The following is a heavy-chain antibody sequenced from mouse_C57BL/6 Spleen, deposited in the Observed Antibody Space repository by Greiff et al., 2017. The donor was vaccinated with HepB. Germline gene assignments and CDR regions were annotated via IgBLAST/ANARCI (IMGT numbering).Heavy chain of an antibody. D-gene: IGHD2-1*01. Sequence: VQLQQSGAELVRPGTSVKLSCKASGYTFTSYWMHWVKQRPGQGLEWIGVIDPSDSYTNYNQKFKGKATLTVDTSSSTAYMQLSSLTSEDSAVYYCGYGNFPGYFDYWGQGTTLTVSS. CDR2: IDPSDSYT. CDR1: GYTFTSYW. CDR3: GYGNFPGYFDY. V-gene: IGHV1-59*01. J-gene: IGHJ2*01.